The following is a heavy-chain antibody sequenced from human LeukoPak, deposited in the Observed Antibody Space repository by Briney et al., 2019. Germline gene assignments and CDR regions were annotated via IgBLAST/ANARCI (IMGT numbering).Heavy chain of an antibody. CDR1: GFTFSSYA. J-gene: IGHJ5*02. Sequence: GGSLRLSCAASGFTFSSYAMSWVRQAPGKGLEWVSAISGSGGSTYYADSVKGRFTISRDNSKNTPYLQMNSLRAEDTAVYYCAKDPYSSSSHRGHWFDPWGQGTLVTVSS. CDR3: AKDPYSSSSHRGHWFDP. V-gene: IGHV3-23*01. CDR2: ISGSGGST. D-gene: IGHD6-6*01.